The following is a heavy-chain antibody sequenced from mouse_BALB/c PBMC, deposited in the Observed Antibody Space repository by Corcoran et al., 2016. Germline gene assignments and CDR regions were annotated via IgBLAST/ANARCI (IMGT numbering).Heavy chain of an antibody. CDR2: IDPANGNT. CDR3: SRGSYGYGDY. V-gene: IGHV14-3*02. CDR1: GFNIKDTY. J-gene: IGHJ2*01. D-gene: IGHD1-2*01. Sequence: EVQLQQSGAELVKPGASVKLSCTASGFNIKDTYMHWVKQRPEQGLEWIGRIDPANGNTKYDPKFQGKATITADTSSNTAYLQLSILTSEDTAVYYCSRGSYGYGDYWGQGTTLTVSS.